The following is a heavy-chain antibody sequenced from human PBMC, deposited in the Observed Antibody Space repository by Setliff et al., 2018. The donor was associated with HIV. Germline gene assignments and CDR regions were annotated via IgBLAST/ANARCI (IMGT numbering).Heavy chain of an antibody. CDR3: ARVGGTTWGVYYCYYYMDV. J-gene: IGHJ6*03. V-gene: IGHV4-39*01. CDR1: GGSISSRSYY. CDR2: IYYSGST. Sequence: KPSETLSLTCTVSGGSISSRSYYWGWIRQPPGKGLEWIGSIYYSGSTDYDPSLKSRVTISVDTSKNQFSLKLSSVTAADTAVYYCARVGGTTWGVYYCYYYMDVWGKGTTVTVSS. D-gene: IGHD1-7*01.